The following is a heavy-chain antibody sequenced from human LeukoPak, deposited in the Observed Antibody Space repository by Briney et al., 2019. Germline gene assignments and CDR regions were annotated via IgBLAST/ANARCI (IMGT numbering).Heavy chain of an antibody. J-gene: IGHJ4*02. D-gene: IGHD4-17*01. CDR1: GFTFSSYA. Sequence: GGSLRLSCAASGFTFSSYAMHWVRQAPGKGLEWVAIISYDGSNKCYADSVKGRFTISRDNSRNTLYLQMNSLRAEDTAVYYCARPPSYTTVTTFVRYHFDYWGQGTLVTVSS. V-gene: IGHV3-30-3*01. CDR3: ARPPSYTTVTTFVRYHFDY. CDR2: ISYDGSNK.